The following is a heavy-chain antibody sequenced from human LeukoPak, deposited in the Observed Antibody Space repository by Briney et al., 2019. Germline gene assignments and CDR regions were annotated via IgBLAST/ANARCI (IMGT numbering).Heavy chain of an antibody. CDR1: GGTFSSYA. CDR2: IIPIFGTA. V-gene: IGHV1-69*05. J-gene: IGHJ4*02. CDR3: ARDTSAVAGTFDY. Sequence: ASVKVSCKASGGTFSSYAISWVRQAPGQGLEWMGGIIPIFGTANYAQKFQGRVTITTDESTSTAYMELSSLRSEDTAVYYCARDTSAVAGTFDYWGQGTLVTVSS. D-gene: IGHD6-19*01.